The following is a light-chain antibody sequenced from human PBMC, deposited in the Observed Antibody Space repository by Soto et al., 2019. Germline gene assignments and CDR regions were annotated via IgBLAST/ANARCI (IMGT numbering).Light chain of an antibody. J-gene: IGKJ1*01. CDR2: GAS. CDR3: QQYGSSPRT. V-gene: IGKV3D-15*01. CDR1: QSVSSY. Sequence: EIVMTQSPATLSVSPGERATLSCRASQSVSSYLAWYQQKPGQAPRLLIYGASTRATGVPARFSGSGSGTEFTLTISRLEPEDFAVYYCQQYGSSPRTFGQGTKVDIK.